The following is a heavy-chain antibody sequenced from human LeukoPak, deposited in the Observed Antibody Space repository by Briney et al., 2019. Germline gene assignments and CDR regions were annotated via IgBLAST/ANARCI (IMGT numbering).Heavy chain of an antibody. CDR2: INPTGTTT. CDR3: ARDNSVGGIAWWFDP. Sequence: GASVKVSCKASGYTFINHWMHWVRQAPGQELEWVGLINPTGTTTLYAQKFQGRITLTRDMSATTDYMELSSLTSEDTAVYYCARDNSVGGIAWWFDPWGQGTLVTVSS. J-gene: IGHJ5*02. CDR1: GYTFINHW. D-gene: IGHD1-26*01. V-gene: IGHV1-46*01.